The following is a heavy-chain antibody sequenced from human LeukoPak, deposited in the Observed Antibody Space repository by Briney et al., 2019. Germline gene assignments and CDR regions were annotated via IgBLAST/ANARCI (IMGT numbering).Heavy chain of an antibody. CDR2: IYSDNT. CDR3: ARDKGTSYLSSFDY. Sequence: GGSLRLSCTVSGFTVSSNSMSWVRQAPGKGLEWVSFIYSDNTHYSDSVKGRFTISRDNSKNTLYLQMNSLRAADTAVYYCARDKGTSYLSSFDYWGQGTLVTVSS. CDR1: GFTVSSNS. V-gene: IGHV3-66*03. J-gene: IGHJ4*02. D-gene: IGHD6-6*01.